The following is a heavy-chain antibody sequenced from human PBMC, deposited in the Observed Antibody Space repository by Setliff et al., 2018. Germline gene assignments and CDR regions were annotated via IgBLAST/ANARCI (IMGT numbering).Heavy chain of an antibody. CDR2: ISSSGSTI. Sequence: PGGSLRLSCAASGFTFSSYEMNWVRRAPGKGLEWVLYISSSGSTIYYADSVKGRFTISRDNAKNSLYLQMNSLRAEDTAVYYCARHYYYDSSGYLALGYWGQGTLVTVSS. D-gene: IGHD3-22*01. J-gene: IGHJ4*02. CDR3: ARHYYYDSSGYLALGY. V-gene: IGHV3-48*03. CDR1: GFTFSSYE.